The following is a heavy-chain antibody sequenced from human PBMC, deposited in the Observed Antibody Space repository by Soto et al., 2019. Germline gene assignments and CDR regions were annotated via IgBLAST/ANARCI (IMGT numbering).Heavy chain of an antibody. CDR3: VRGGTPIDY. CDR1: GYTFTNFG. D-gene: IGHD3-16*01. Sequence: QVQLVQSGAEVKKPGASVKVSCKASGYTFTNFGISWVRQAPGRWLGWMGWINAYNGYTNAAQKFQDRVTMTTDTSTSTASMELRSLRSDDTAIYFCVRGGTPIDYWGQGTLVTVSS. J-gene: IGHJ4*02. CDR2: INAYNGYT. V-gene: IGHV1-18*01.